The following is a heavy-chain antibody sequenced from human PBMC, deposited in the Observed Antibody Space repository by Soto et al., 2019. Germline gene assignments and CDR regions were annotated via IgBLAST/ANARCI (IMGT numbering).Heavy chain of an antibody. Sequence: SVKVSCKASGGTFSSYAISWVRQAPGQGLEWMGGIIPIFGTANYAQKFQGRVTITADESTSTAYMELSSLRSEDTAVYYCASPRGYSGYDLDYWGQGTLVTVSS. V-gene: IGHV1-69*13. D-gene: IGHD5-12*01. CDR2: IIPIFGTA. J-gene: IGHJ4*02. CDR1: GGTFSSYA. CDR3: ASPRGYSGYDLDY.